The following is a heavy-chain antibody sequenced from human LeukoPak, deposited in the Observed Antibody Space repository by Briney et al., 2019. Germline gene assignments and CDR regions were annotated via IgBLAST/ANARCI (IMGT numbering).Heavy chain of an antibody. J-gene: IGHJ4*02. CDR2: IIPKLGTA. Sequence: SVKVSCKASGGTFSSDAISWVRQAPGQGLEWMGGIIPKLGTANYAQKFRGRVTITADESTTTVYMELSSLRSEDTAVYYCAREKGSWGVFDYWGQGTLVTVPS. V-gene: IGHV1-69*13. CDR3: AREKGSWGVFDY. D-gene: IGHD1-26*01. CDR1: GGTFSSDA.